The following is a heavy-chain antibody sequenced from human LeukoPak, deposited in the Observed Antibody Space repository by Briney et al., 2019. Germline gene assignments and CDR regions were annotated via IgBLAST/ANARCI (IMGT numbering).Heavy chain of an antibody. CDR1: GGSISSYY. CDR3: ARYSRIAAAGFDY. V-gene: IGHV4-59*01. D-gene: IGHD6-13*01. J-gene: IGHJ4*02. CDR2: IYYSGST. Sequence: PSETLSLTCTVSGGSISSYYWSWIRQPPGKGLEWIEYIYYSGSTNYNPSLKSRVTISVDTSKNQFSLKLSSVTAADTAVYYCARYSRIAAAGFDYWGQGTLVTVSS.